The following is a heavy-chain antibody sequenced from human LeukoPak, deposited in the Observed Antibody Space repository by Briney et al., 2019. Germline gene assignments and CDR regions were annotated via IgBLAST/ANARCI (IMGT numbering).Heavy chain of an antibody. CDR3: AKDLLQGDGYWDIDS. J-gene: IGHJ4*02. CDR2: IFGSGYNT. Sequence: GGSLRLSCAASGFRCSIYTMRWVRQAPGKGLEWVACIFGSGYNTYYADSVKGRFTISRDNTKNTLYLQMNSLRVEDTAIYYCAKDLLQGDGYWDIDSWGQGTLVSVPS. D-gene: IGHD5-24*01. V-gene: IGHV3-23*01. CDR1: GFRCSIYT.